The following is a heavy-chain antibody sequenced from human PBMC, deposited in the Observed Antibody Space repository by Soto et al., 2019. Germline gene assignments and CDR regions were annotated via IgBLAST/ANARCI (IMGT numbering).Heavy chain of an antibody. D-gene: IGHD3-3*01. Sequence: SETLSLTCTVSGGSISSYYWRWIRQPPGKGLEWIGYIYHSGSTNYNPSLKSRVTISVDTSKNQFSLKLSSVTAADTAVYYCARVSGYDFWSGPGTNFFDYWGQGTLVTVSS. CDR2: IYHSGST. CDR1: GGSISSYY. CDR3: ARVSGYDFWSGPGTNFFDY. J-gene: IGHJ4*02. V-gene: IGHV4-59*12.